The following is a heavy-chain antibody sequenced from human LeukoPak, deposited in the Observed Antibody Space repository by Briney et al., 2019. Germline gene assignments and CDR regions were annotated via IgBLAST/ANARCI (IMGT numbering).Heavy chain of an antibody. Sequence: PGGSLRLSCVASGFNFDEYARNWVRQAPGKGLEWISCIYRDSSVIHYADSVRGRFTVSRDNAKNSVYLQMNSLRAEDTAVYFCARYGSGSNYRDPFDSWGQGTLATVSS. J-gene: IGHJ4*02. CDR1: GFNFDEYA. CDR2: IYRDSSVI. D-gene: IGHD3-10*01. V-gene: IGHV3-48*01. CDR3: ARYGSGSNYRDPFDS.